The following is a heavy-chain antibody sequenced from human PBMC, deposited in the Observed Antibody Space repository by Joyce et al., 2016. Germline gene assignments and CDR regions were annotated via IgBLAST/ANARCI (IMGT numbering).Heavy chain of an antibody. Sequence: EVQLVQSGAEVKKSGESLKISCKGSGYRFTYSWIAWVRQMPGKGLGLMGIIYPGDSDTRYSPSFKGQVTISTDKSISTAYLQWNSLRASDTAIYYCARGLAGYPWDAFDIWGQGTKVTVSS. CDR1: GYRFTYSW. V-gene: IGHV5-51*01. CDR3: ARGLAGYPWDAFDI. CDR2: IYPGDSDT. D-gene: IGHD5-12*01. J-gene: IGHJ3*02.